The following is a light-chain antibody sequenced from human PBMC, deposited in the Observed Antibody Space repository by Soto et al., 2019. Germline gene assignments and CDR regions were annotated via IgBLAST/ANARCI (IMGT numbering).Light chain of an antibody. CDR3: QQSYPTPGT. CDR1: QAINKY. V-gene: IGKV1-39*01. Sequence: DIQMTQSPSSLPASVGDSVTITCRASQAINKYLNWYQHKAGQAPKLLIYGASSLHKGVPARFRGSGAGTFFTLTISSLQPEDFATYYCQQSYPTPGTFGRGTTVEIK. J-gene: IGKJ1*01. CDR2: GAS.